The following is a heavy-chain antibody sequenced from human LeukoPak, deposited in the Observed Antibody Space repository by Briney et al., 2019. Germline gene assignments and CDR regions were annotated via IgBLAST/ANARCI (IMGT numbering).Heavy chain of an antibody. Sequence: SETLSLTCTVSGGSISSSSYYWGWIRQPPGKGLEWIGSIYYSGSTYYNPSLKSRVTISVDTSKNQFSLKLSSVTAADTAVYYCARLIAEAGTITFDYWGQGTLVTVSS. V-gene: IGHV4-39*01. J-gene: IGHJ4*02. CDR2: IYYSGST. CDR3: ARLIAEAGTITFDY. D-gene: IGHD6-19*01. CDR1: GGSISSSSYY.